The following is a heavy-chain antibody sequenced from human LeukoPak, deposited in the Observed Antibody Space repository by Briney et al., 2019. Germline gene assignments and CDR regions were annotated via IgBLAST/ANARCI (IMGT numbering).Heavy chain of an antibody. CDR3: AKSPYYDILTGYSDY. CDR1: GFTFSSYA. CDR2: ISGSGGST. J-gene: IGHJ4*02. D-gene: IGHD3-9*01. Sequence: GGSLRLSCAASGFTFSSYAMSWVRQAPGKGLEWGSAISGSGGSTYYADSVKGRFTISRDNSKNTLYLQMNSLRAEDTAVYYCAKSPYYDILTGYSDYWGQGTLVTVSS. V-gene: IGHV3-23*01.